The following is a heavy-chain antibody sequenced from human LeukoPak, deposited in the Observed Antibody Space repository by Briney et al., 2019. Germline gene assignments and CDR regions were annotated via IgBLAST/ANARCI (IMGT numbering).Heavy chain of an antibody. D-gene: IGHD2-21*02. CDR2: ISAYNGNT. Sequence: ASVKVSCKASGYTFTSYGISWVRQAPGQGLEWMGWISAYNGNTNYAQKLQGRVTMTTDTSTSTAYMELRSLRSDDTAVYYCATVWKVTLERWFDPWGQGTLVTVSS. CDR1: GYTFTSYG. J-gene: IGHJ5*02. V-gene: IGHV1-18*01. CDR3: ATVWKVTLERWFDP.